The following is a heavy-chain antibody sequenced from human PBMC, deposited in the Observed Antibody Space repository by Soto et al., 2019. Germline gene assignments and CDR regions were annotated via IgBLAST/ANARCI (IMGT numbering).Heavy chain of an antibody. V-gene: IGHV3-30-3*01. J-gene: IGHJ6*02. D-gene: IGHD2-2*01. CDR1: GFTFSSYA. Sequence: QVQLVESGGGVDQPGRSLRLSCAASGFTFSSYAMYWVRQAPGKGLEWVAVISYDGSNKYYADSVKGRFTISRDNSKNPLYLQMNSLRAEDTAVYYCASGGDIVLVPAAMGPYYYGMDVWGQGTTVTVSS. CDR2: ISYDGSNK. CDR3: ASGGDIVLVPAAMGPYYYGMDV.